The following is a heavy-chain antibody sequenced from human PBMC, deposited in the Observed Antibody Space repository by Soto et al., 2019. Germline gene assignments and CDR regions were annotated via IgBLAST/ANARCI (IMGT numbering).Heavy chain of an antibody. J-gene: IGHJ5*02. CDR3: ARVGYDSNWPLLCNWFDP. D-gene: IGHD6-13*01. CDR1: GFSVSSNY. V-gene: IGHV3-53*04. CDR2: IFSDGST. Sequence: EVQVVESGGGLVQPGGSLRLSCAASGFSVSSNYMTWVRQAPGKGLEWVSVIFSDGSTYYADSVKGRFTISRHNSKNTLYLQMNSLSPEDTAVYDCARVGYDSNWPLLCNWFDPWGQGTLVTVSS.